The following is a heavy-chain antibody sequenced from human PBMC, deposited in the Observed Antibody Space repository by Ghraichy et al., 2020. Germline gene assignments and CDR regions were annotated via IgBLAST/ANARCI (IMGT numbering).Heavy chain of an antibody. CDR2: SYYSGST. V-gene: IGHV4-59*01. CDR1: NDSINSYY. J-gene: IGHJ4*02. D-gene: IGHD3-22*01. CDR3: ARLSSGYYYFLDY. Sequence: SETLSLTCTVSNDSINSYYWSWIRQPPGKGLEWIGYSYYSGSTNYTPSLKGRVTISVATSMNQFSLKLSSVTAADTAVYYCARLSSGYYYFLDYWGQGTLVTVSS.